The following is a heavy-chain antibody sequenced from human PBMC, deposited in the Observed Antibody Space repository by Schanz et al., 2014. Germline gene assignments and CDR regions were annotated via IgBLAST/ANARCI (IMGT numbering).Heavy chain of an antibody. V-gene: IGHV3-48*01. CDR2: VSRSTPDI. J-gene: IGHJ4*02. CDR3: VRDSFYALDY. CDR1: GFTFSSYA. Sequence: EVQLLESGGGLVQPGGSLRLSCAASGFTFSSYAMTWVRQAPGMGLEWVSYVSRSTPDIYYADSVKGRFTMSRDNAKNSAFLQMNNLTTGDTAVYYCVRDSFYALDYWGQGTLVTVSS. D-gene: IGHD3-16*01.